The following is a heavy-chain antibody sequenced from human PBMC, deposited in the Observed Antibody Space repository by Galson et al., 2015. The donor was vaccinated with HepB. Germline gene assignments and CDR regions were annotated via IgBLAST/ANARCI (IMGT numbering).Heavy chain of an antibody. CDR2: IYSGGSP. D-gene: IGHD5-12*01. V-gene: IGHV3-53*01. CDR1: GFTVSSNY. Sequence: SLRLSCAASGFTVSSNYMSWVRQAPGKGLEWVSVIYSGGSPYYADSVKGRFTISRDNSKNTLYLQMNSLRAEDTAVYYCARIGSGYDYVPKAFDIWGQGTMVTVSS. J-gene: IGHJ3*02. CDR3: ARIGSGYDYVPKAFDI.